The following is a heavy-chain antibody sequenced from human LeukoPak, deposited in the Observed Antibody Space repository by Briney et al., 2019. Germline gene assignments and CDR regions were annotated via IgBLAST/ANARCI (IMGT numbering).Heavy chain of an antibody. V-gene: IGHV4-38-2*02. D-gene: IGHD1-26*01. J-gene: IGHJ6*02. CDR1: GYSISSGYY. CDR3: ARDSGREEGMDV. CDR2: IHHSGST. Sequence: PSETLSLTCIVSGYSISSGYYWGWIRQPPGKGLEWIGNIHHSGSTYYNPSLKSRVTISVDTSKNQFSLKLSSVTAADTAVYYCARDSGREEGMDVWGQGTTVTVSS.